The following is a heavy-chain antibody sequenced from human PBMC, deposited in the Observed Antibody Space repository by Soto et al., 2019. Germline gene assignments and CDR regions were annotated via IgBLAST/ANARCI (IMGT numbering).Heavy chain of an antibody. Sequence: QVQLQESGPGLVKPSQTLSLTCTVSGGSISSGGYYWSWIRQHPGKGLEWIGYIYYSGSTYYNPTLKSRVTISVDTSKNQFSLKLSSVTAADTAVYYCARGVTLVRGVIHTPYFDYWGQGTLVTVSS. V-gene: IGHV4-31*03. J-gene: IGHJ4*02. CDR2: IYYSGST. CDR3: ARGVTLVRGVIHTPYFDY. D-gene: IGHD3-10*01. CDR1: GGSISSGGYY.